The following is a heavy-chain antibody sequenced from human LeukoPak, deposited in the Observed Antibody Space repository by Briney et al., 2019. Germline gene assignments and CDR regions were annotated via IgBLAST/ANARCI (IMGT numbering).Heavy chain of an antibody. CDR2: INHSGST. J-gene: IGHJ4*02. CDR1: GGSFSGYY. V-gene: IGHV4-34*01. D-gene: IGHD3-16*02. CDR3: ARGRLSDYVWGSYRYLLDY. Sequence: SETLSLTCAVYGGSFSGYYWSWIRQPPGKGLEWIGEINHSGSTNYNPSLKSRVTISVDTSKNQFSLKLSSVTAADTAVYYCARGRLSDYVWGSYRYLLDYWGQGTLVTVSS.